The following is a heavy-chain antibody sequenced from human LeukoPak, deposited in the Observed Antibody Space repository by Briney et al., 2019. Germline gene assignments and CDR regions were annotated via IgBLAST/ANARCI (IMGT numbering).Heavy chain of an antibody. Sequence: GESLKISCKGSGYTFTTYWIAWGRRMPGKGLEGMGIIYPGDSDTRYSPSFQGQVTSSADKSISTAYLQWSSLKASDTAMFYCARLGITGTTLYYFDYWGQGTLVTVSS. V-gene: IGHV5-51*01. J-gene: IGHJ4*02. CDR3: ARLGITGTTLYYFDY. D-gene: IGHD1-20*01. CDR1: GYTFTTYW. CDR2: IYPGDSDT.